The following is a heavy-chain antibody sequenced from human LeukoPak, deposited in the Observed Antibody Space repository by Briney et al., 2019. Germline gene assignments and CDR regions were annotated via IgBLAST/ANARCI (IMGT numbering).Heavy chain of an antibody. D-gene: IGHD1-20*01. CDR3: AKAASGNWNDVSDY. Sequence: GGSLRLSCAASGFTFSTYAMSWVRQAPGKGLEWVSAISGRGVSTSYADSVRGRFTISRDNSKNALYLQMNSLRAEDTAVYYCAKAASGNWNDVSDYWGQGTLVTVSS. J-gene: IGHJ4*02. CDR2: ISGRGVST. V-gene: IGHV3-23*01. CDR1: GFTFSTYA.